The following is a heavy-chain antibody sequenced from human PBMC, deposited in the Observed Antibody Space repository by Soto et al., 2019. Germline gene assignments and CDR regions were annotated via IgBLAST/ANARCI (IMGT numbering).Heavy chain of an antibody. CDR3: AWVCGGSCCSMGRDYFDS. CDR2: IIPILGIA. CDR1: GGTFSSYT. D-gene: IGHD2-15*01. V-gene: IGHV1-69*02. J-gene: IGHJ4*02. Sequence: QVQLVQSGAEVKKPGSSVKVSCKASGGTFSSYTISWVRQAPGQGLEWMGRIIPILGIAKYAQKVQGRVTVTAAKSTSTGDMELSSLRSEDTAVYSCAWVCGGSCCSMGRDYFDSWGQGTLVTVSS.